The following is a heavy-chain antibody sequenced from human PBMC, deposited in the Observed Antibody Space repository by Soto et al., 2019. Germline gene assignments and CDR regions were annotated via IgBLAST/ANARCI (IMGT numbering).Heavy chain of an antibody. Sequence: QVQLQESGPGLVKPSQTLSLTCTVSGGSISSGGYYWSWIRQHPGKGLEWIGYIYYSGSTYYNPYIKXXVXIXXDKSKNQFSLNLSSVTAADTAVYYCAYGDYTYFDYWGQGTLVTVSS. CDR2: IYYSGST. CDR1: GGSISSGGYY. V-gene: IGHV4-31*01. D-gene: IGHD4-17*01. CDR3: AYGDYTYFDY. J-gene: IGHJ4*02.